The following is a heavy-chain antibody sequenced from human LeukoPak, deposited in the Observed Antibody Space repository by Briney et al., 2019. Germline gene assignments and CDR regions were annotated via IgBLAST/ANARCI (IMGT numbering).Heavy chain of an antibody. CDR3: AKDRDYDFWSGYYY. Sequence: PGGSLRLSCAASGFTLSSYAMSWVRQAPGKGREGGSAITGSGGSTYYADSVKGRFAISRDNSKNTLYLQLNSLRAEDTAVYYCAKDRDYDFWSGYYYWGQGTLVTVPS. CDR2: ITGSGGST. J-gene: IGHJ4*02. CDR1: GFTLSSYA. V-gene: IGHV3-23*01. D-gene: IGHD3-3*01.